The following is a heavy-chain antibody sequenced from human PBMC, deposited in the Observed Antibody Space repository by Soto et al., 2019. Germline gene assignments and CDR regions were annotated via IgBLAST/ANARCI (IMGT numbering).Heavy chain of an antibody. CDR1: GYTFTSYG. CDR2: ISAYNGNT. D-gene: IGHD5-18*01. V-gene: IGHV1-18*01. J-gene: IGHJ4*02. Sequence: ASVKVSCKASGYTFTSYGISWVRQAPGQGLEWMGWISAYNGNTNYAQKLQGRVTMTTDTSTSTAYMELRSLRSDDTAVYYCAAGRDTAMVTTLDYWGQGTLVTVSS. CDR3: AAGRDTAMVTTLDY.